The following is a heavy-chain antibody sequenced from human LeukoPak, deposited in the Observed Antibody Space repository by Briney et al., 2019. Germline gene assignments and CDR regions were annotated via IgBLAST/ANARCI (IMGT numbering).Heavy chain of an antibody. CDR3: ARDLAVDTAMVKNCFDP. J-gene: IGHJ5*02. D-gene: IGHD5-18*01. CDR1: GFTFSSHG. Sequence: GGSLRLSCAASGFTFSSHGMHWARQAPGKGLEWVAVISFDRTNTFYTDSVKGRFTISRDNSKNTLYLQMDSLRAEDTAVYYCARDLAVDTAMVKNCFDPWGQGTLVTVSS. CDR2: ISFDRTNT. V-gene: IGHV3-30*03.